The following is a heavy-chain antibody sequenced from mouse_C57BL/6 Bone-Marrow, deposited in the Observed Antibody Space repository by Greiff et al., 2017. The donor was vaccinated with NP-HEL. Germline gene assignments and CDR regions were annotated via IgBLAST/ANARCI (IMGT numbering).Heavy chain of an antibody. V-gene: IGHV7-3*01. Sequence: VHVKQSGGGLVQPGGSLSLSCAASGFTFTDYYMSWVRQPPGKALEWLGFIRNKANGYTTEYSASVKGRFTISRDNSQSILYLQMNALRAEDSATYYCARYMDYWGQGTSVTVSS. J-gene: IGHJ4*01. CDR3: ARYMDY. CDR1: GFTFTDYY. CDR2: IRNKANGYTT.